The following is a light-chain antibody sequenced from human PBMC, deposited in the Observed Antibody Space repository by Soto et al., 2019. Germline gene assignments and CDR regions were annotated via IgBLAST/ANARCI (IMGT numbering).Light chain of an antibody. Sequence: QAVVTQESSLTVSPGGTVTLTCASSTGPVTSGYYPNWFQQKPGQAPRALIYGTNNKYSWTPARFSGSLLGGKAALTLSGVQPEDEADYYCLLYYGGGTLVFGGGTKLTVL. CDR3: LLYYGGGTLV. CDR2: GTN. J-gene: IGLJ2*01. V-gene: IGLV7-43*01. CDR1: TGPVTSGYY.